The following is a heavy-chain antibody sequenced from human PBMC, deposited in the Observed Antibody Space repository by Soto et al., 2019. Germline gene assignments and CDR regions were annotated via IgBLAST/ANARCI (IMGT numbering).Heavy chain of an antibody. D-gene: IGHD5-12*01. CDR1: GFTFSSYA. CDR3: SKYSGSDYWGYFAH. J-gene: IGHJ4*02. CDR2: ISGSGGST. Sequence: GGSLRLSCAASGFTFSSYAMSWVRQAPGKGLEWVSAISGSGGSTYYADSVKGRFTISRDNSKNTLYLQMNSLRAEDTAVDYCSKYSGSDYWGYFAHRGQGTLVTVSS. V-gene: IGHV3-23*01.